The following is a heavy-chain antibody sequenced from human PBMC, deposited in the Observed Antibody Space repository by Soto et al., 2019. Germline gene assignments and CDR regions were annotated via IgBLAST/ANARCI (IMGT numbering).Heavy chain of an antibody. Sequence: GGSLRLSCAASGFTFSSYGMHWVRQAPGKGLEWVAVISYDGSNKYYADSVKGRFTISRDNSKNTLYLQMNSLRAEDTAVYYCAKDPPIFGVVIIHPSYYFDYWGQGTLVTVSS. CDR1: GFTFSSYG. V-gene: IGHV3-30*18. CDR2: ISYDGSNK. D-gene: IGHD3-3*01. CDR3: AKDPPIFGVVIIHPSYYFDY. J-gene: IGHJ4*02.